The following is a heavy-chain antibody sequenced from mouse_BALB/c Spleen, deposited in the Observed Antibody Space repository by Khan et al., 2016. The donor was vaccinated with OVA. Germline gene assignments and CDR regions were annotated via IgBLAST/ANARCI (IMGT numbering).Heavy chain of an antibody. CDR3: VRPYDYGSSYATMDD. D-gene: IGHD1-1*01. V-gene: IGHV1-63*02. J-gene: IGHJ4*01. CDR2: INPGSGNT. Sequence: QVQLQQSGAELVRPGTSVKMSCKAAGYTFTNYWIGWVKQRPGHGLEWIGDINPGSGNTNYNEKFKGKATLTADTSSSTAYMQLSSLTSEDSAIYYCVRPYDYGSSYATMDDWGQGTSVTVSS. CDR1: GYTFTNYW.